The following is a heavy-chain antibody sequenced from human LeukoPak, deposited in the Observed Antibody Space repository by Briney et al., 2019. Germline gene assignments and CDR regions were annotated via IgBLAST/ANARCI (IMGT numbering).Heavy chain of an antibody. D-gene: IGHD3-16*01. CDR1: GFTFSSYS. V-gene: IGHV3-48*01. CDR2: ISSSSSTI. CDR3: AREVSRGFDY. Sequence: GGSLRLSCAASGFTFSSYSMNWVRQAPGKGLEWVSYISSSSSTIYYADSVKGRFTISRGNAKNSLYLQMNSLRAEDTAVYYCAREVSRGFDYWGQGTLVTVSS. J-gene: IGHJ4*02.